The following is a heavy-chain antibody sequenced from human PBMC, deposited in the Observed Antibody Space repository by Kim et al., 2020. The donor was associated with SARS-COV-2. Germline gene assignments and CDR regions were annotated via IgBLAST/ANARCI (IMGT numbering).Heavy chain of an antibody. Sequence: SETLSLTCTVSGGSISSSSYYWVWIRPPPGQGLVWLGCTYYSRSSYYNLSLKIPVTISADTTKNSFYLRPSTATAADAAVYYCARHRPPSSSSWSRYWG. CDR3: ARHRPPSSSSWSRY. J-gene: IGHJ4*01. D-gene: IGHD6-13*01. CDR2: TYYSRSS. CDR1: GGSISSSSYY. V-gene: IGHV4-39*01.